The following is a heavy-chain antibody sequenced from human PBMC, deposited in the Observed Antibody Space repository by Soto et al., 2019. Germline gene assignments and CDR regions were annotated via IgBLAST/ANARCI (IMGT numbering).Heavy chain of an antibody. V-gene: IGHV4-59*08. CDR1: GGSISSYY. D-gene: IGHD2-2*01. CDR2: IYYSGST. J-gene: IGHJ4*02. CDR3: ARILCSSTSCYVDY. Sequence: LSLTCTVSGGSISSYYWSWIRQPPGKGLEWIGYIYYSGSTNYNPSLKSRVTISVDTSKNQFSLKLSSVTAADTAVYYCARILCSSTSCYVDYWGQGTLVTVSS.